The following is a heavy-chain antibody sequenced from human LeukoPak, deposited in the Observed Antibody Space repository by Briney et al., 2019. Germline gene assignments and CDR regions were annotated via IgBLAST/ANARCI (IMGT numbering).Heavy chain of an antibody. CDR1: GFTFSTFA. Sequence: GGSLRLSCATSGFTFSTFAMSWVRQAPGKGLEWVASITNLAGTINYADSVRGRFTISRDNSKNTLFLQMRSPRVEDTAEYYCAKDGLRGYDFDSWGQGTRVIVSS. J-gene: IGHJ5*01. CDR3: AKDGLRGYDFDS. V-gene: IGHV3-23*01. CDR2: ITNLAGTI. D-gene: IGHD5-12*01.